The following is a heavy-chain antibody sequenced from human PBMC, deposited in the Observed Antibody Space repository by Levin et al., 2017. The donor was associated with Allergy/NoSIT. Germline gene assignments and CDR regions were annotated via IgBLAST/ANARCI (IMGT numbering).Heavy chain of an antibody. Sequence: PGGSLRLSCTVSGGSISSYYWSWIRQPPGKGLEWIGYIYYSGSTNYNPSLKSRVTISVDTSKNQFSLKLSSVTAADTAVYYCARDDGRYFDYWGQGTLVTVSS. CDR3: ARDDGRYFDY. CDR1: GGSISSYY. CDR2: IYYSGST. J-gene: IGHJ4*02. V-gene: IGHV4-59*01.